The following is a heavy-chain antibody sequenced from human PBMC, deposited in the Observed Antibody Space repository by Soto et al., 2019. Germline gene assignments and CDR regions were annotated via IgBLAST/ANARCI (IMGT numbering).Heavy chain of an antibody. CDR2: INGGNGDT. CDR3: ARGYCSSTSCQYYFDY. CDR1: GYTFTGYA. J-gene: IGHJ4*02. Sequence: ASVKVSCKASGYTFTGYAIHWVRQAPGQRLEWMGWINGGNGDTKYSQKFQGRVTITRDTSASTAYMELTSLGSGDTAVYHCARGYCSSTSCQYYFDYWGQGTPVTVSS. V-gene: IGHV1-3*01. D-gene: IGHD2-2*01.